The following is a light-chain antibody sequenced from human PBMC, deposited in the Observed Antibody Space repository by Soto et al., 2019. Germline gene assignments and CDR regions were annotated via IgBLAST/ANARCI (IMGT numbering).Light chain of an antibody. J-gene: IGLJ1*01. CDR1: SSDIGAYDY. Sequence: QSALTQPASLSGSPGQSITISCTGTSSDIGAYDYVSWFQQHPGKAPKIMISEVNNRPSGVSNRFAGSKSGNTAYLTISGLQVEDEAEYFCLSVTTASTHVFGTGTKLTVL. CDR2: EVN. CDR3: LSVTTASTHV. V-gene: IGLV2-14*01.